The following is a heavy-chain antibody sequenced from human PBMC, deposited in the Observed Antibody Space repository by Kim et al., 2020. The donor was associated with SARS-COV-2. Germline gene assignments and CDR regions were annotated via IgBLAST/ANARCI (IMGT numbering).Heavy chain of an antibody. V-gene: IGHV4-31*03. J-gene: IGHJ6*02. CDR1: GGSISSGGYY. D-gene: IGHD3-10*01. CDR2: IYYSGST. Sequence: SETLSLTCTVSGGSISSGGYYWSWIRQHPGKGLEWIGYIYYSGSTYYNPSLKSRVTISVDTSKNQFSLKLSSVTAADTAVYYCAGYFLRSIYGSGPRDYYSGMDVWGQGTPVTVSS. CDR3: AGYFLRSIYGSGPRDYYSGMDV.